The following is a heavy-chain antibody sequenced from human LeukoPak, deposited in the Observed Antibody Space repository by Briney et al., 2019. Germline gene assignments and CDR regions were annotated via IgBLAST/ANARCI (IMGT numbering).Heavy chain of an antibody. V-gene: IGHV3-7*01. Sequence: QPGGSLRLSCAASGFTFSSYWMNWVRQAPGKGQEWVANIKQDGSEKNYVDSVKGRFTISRDNAKNSLYLQMNSLRAEDTAVYYCAREGYSYAYYFDYWGQGTLVTVSS. CDR1: GFTFSSYW. CDR3: AREGYSYAYYFDY. J-gene: IGHJ4*02. D-gene: IGHD5-18*01. CDR2: IKQDGSEK.